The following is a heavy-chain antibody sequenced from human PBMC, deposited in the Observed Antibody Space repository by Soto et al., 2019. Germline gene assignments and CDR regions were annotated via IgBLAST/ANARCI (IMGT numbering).Heavy chain of an antibody. J-gene: IGHJ5*02. Sequence: QVQLVESGGGLVKPGGSLRLSCAASGFTFSDYYMSWIRQAPGKGLEWVSYISSSGSTIYYADSVKGRFTISRDNAKNSLYLQMNSLRAEDTAVYYCARGIPDPVTKQQLVRAPYWFDPWGQGTLVTVSS. D-gene: IGHD6-13*01. CDR3: ARGIPDPVTKQQLVRAPYWFDP. CDR1: GFTFSDYY. V-gene: IGHV3-11*01. CDR2: ISSSGSTI.